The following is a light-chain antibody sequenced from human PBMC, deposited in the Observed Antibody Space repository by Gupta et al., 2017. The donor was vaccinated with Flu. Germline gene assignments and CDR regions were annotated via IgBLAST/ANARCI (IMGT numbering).Light chain of an antibody. Sequence: DIQMTQSPSSLSASVGDRVTIACQASQDINNYLTWYHQVAGKAPKPLIYDASLLEAGVPSRFSGSGSGTYFTFTITSLHPDDVGTYYCQQYNSLPHTFGQGTKLDI. V-gene: IGKV1-33*01. CDR2: DAS. CDR1: QDINNY. J-gene: IGKJ2*01. CDR3: QQYNSLPHT.